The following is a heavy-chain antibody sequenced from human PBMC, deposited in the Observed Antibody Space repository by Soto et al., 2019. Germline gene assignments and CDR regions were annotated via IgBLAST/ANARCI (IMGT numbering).Heavy chain of an antibody. J-gene: IGHJ4*02. CDR3: GRRSLSLGYFDY. CDR2: IYPGDSDT. V-gene: IGHV5-51*01. D-gene: IGHD3-10*01. CDR1: VYSFTNYW. Sequence: PGESLKISCQGSVYSFTNYWIGWVRQMPGKGLEWMGIIYPGDSDTRYSPSFQGQVTISADKSISTAYLQWSSLKASDTAIYYCGRRSLSLGYFDYCSQGTRGTVSA.